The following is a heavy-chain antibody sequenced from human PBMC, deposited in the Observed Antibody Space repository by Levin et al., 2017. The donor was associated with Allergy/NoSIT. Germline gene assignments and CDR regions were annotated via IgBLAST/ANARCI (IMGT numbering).Heavy chain of an antibody. CDR2: INPSGGST. J-gene: IGHJ6*02. CDR3: ARVGPRGGMDV. V-gene: IGHV1-46*01. CDR1: GYTFTSYY. D-gene: IGHD3-10*01. Sequence: GESLKISCKASGYTFTSYYMHWVRQAPGQGLEWMGIINPSGGSTSYAQKFQGRVTMTRDTSTSTVYMELSSLRSEDTAVYYCARVGPRGGMDVWGQGTTVTVSS.